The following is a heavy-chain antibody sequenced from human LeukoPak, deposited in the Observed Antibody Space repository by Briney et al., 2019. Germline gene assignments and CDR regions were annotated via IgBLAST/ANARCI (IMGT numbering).Heavy chain of an antibody. CDR3: ARHHYGSVPTEFDY. D-gene: IGHD3-10*01. CDR1: GFTFRSYA. V-gene: IGHV4-39*01. CDR2: IYYSGST. Sequence: PGGSLRLSCAASGFTFRSYAMNWVRQPPGKGLEWIGSIYYSGSTYYNPSLKSRVTISVDTSKNQFSLKLSSVTAADTAVYYCARHHYGSVPTEFDYWGQGTPVTVSS. J-gene: IGHJ4*02.